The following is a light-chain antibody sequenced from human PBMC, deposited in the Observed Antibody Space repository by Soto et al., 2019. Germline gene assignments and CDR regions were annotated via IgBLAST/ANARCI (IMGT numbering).Light chain of an antibody. J-gene: IGKJ4*01. Sequence: EIVLTQSPGTLSLSPGETASLSCGASRSIISDFLAWYQQKSGKAPKLLIYGASSLQSGVPSRFSGSGSGTDFTLTISSLESEDFATYYCQQGHSGLTFGGGTKVDI. CDR2: GAS. CDR3: QQGHSGLT. V-gene: IGKV3-20*01. CDR1: RSIISDF.